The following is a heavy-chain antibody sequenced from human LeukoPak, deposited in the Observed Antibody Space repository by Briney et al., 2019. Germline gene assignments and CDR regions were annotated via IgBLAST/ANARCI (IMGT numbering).Heavy chain of an antibody. CDR1: GLIFSSYP. Sequence: PGGSLRLSCAASGLIFSSYPISWVRQAPGKGLEWVSTISAGGGSTYYADSVKGRFTFSTDNSKNTLYLQMNSLKAEDTAVYYCAKGLAVATSYFDCWGQGTLVTVSS. D-gene: IGHD6-19*01. J-gene: IGHJ4*02. CDR2: ISAGGGST. V-gene: IGHV3-23*01. CDR3: AKGLAVATSYFDC.